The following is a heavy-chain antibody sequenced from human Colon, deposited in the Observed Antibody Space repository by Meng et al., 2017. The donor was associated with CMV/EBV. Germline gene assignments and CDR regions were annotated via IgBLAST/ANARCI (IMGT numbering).Heavy chain of an antibody. D-gene: IGHD3-10*01. CDR2: IYSGGST. J-gene: IGHJ4*02. Sequence: GGSLRLSCAASGFTFSSYAMSWVRQAPGKGLEWVSVIYSGGSTNYAESVKGRFTISRDNSKNTLFLLMNSLTAGDTAVYFCAREFFLDHWGQGTLVTVSS. V-gene: IGHV3-66*02. CDR1: GFTFSSYA. CDR3: AREFFLDH.